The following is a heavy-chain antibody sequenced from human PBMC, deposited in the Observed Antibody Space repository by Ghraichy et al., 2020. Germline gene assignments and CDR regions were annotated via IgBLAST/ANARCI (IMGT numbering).Heavy chain of an antibody. CDR1: GFTFSSYG. V-gene: IGHV3-33*01. J-gene: IGHJ6*02. Sequence: GGSLRLSCAASGFTFSSYGMHWVRQAPGKGLEWVAVIWYDGSNKYYADSVKGRFTISRDNSKNTLYLQMNSLRAEDTAVYYCARGAVPYYDFWSGPFFDVWGQGTTVTVSS. D-gene: IGHD3-3*01. CDR2: IWYDGSNK. CDR3: ARGAVPYYDFWSGPFFDV.